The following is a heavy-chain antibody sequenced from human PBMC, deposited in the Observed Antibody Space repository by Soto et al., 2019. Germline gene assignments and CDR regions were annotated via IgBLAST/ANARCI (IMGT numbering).Heavy chain of an antibody. CDR3: ARDFRGNSFDI. CDR2: ISWDSGSI. J-gene: IGHJ3*02. Sequence: DVQLVESGGGLVQPGGSLRLSCAASGFTFDDYTIYWVRQAPGKGLEWVSAISWDSGSIGYADSVKGRFTISRDNAKNSLYLQMSSLRADDTALYYCARDFRGNSFDIWGQGTMVTVSS. V-gene: IGHV3-9*01. CDR1: GFTFDDYT. D-gene: IGHD3-16*01.